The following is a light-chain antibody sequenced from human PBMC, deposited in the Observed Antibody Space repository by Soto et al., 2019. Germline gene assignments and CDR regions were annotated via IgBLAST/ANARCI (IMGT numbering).Light chain of an antibody. V-gene: IGLV2-14*01. J-gene: IGLJ2*01. CDR1: SSDVGDYKY. Sequence: QSVLTQPAAVSGSPGQSITISCTGTSSDVGDYKYVSWCQQFPGKAPKLMIYQVTNRPSGVSDRFSGSKSGNTASLTISGLQTEDEADYYCSSYIPRSSIVLFGGGTQLTVL. CDR3: SSYIPRSSIVL. CDR2: QVT.